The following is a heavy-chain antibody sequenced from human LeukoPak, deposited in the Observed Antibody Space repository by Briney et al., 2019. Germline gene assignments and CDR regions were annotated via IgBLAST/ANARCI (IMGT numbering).Heavy chain of an antibody. J-gene: IGHJ4*02. CDR2: INHGGST. Sequence: SETLSLTCAVYGGSFRGYYWSWIRQPPGKGLEWIGEINHGGSTNNNPSLKSRVTISVDTSKNQFSLKVRSVTAADTAVYYCARVGSVETAIVEDYWGQGTLVTVSS. CDR3: ARVGSVETAIVEDY. CDR1: GGSFRGYY. V-gene: IGHV4-34*01. D-gene: IGHD5-18*01.